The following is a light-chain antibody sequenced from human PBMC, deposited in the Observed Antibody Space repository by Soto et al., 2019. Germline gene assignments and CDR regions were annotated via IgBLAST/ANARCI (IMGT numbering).Light chain of an antibody. Sequence: EIVLTQSPGTLSLSPGEGATLSCRASQTVSSTYLAWYQQKPGRAPSLLIHGASTRAAGIPDRFSASGSGTHFTRTINRLAPEDFAVYFCQQFGTSPYTFGKGTTVEIK. J-gene: IGKJ2*01. V-gene: IGKV3-20*01. CDR3: QQFGTSPYT. CDR1: QTVSSTY. CDR2: GAS.